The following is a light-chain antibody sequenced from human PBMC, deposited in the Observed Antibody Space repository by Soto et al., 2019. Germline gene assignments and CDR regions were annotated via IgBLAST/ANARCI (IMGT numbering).Light chain of an antibody. V-gene: IGLV1-44*01. Sequence: QSVLTQPPAASGTPWQRVTISCSGSSSNIGSNTVNWYQQLPGTAPKLLIYSNNQRPSGVPDRFSGSKSGTSASLAISGLQSEDEADYCCAAWDDSLNGYVFGTGSMVTVL. CDR3: AAWDDSLNGYV. CDR1: SSNIGSNT. CDR2: SNN. J-gene: IGLJ1*01.